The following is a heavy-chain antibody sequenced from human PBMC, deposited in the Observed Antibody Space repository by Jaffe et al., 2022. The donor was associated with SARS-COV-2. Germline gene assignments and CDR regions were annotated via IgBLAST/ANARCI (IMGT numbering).Heavy chain of an antibody. CDR2: ISDSGGDT. CDR1: GFTFSNHA. J-gene: IGHJ4*02. D-gene: IGHD6-13*01. CDR3: AKGIAAASSFDS. V-gene: IGHV3-23*01. Sequence: EVQLLESGGGLVQPGGSLRLSCATSGFTFSNHAMSWVRQAPGKGLDWVSRISDSGGDTNYADPVKGRFIISRDNSKNTLYLQMSGLRAEDTALYYCAKGIAAASSFDSWGQGTLVTVSP.